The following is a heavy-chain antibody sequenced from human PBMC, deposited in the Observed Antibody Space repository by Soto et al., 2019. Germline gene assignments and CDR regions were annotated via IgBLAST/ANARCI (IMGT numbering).Heavy chain of an antibody. CDR1: GYSFTSYW. J-gene: IGHJ3*02. CDR2: IYPGDSDT. D-gene: IGHD6-13*01. V-gene: IGHV5-51*01. CDR3: ARNKGYSSSWYAFDI. Sequence: GESLKISCKGSGYSFTSYWIGWVRQMPGKGLEWMGIIYPGDSDTRYSPSFQGQVTISADKSISTAYLQWSSLKASDTAMYYCARNKGYSSSWYAFDILGQGTMVTVSS.